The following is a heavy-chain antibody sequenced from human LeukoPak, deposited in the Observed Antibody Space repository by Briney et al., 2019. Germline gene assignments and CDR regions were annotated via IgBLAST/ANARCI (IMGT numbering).Heavy chain of an antibody. CDR2: ISAYNGNT. J-gene: IGHJ3*02. CDR3: ARAFSSWYERTLDAFDI. D-gene: IGHD6-13*01. V-gene: IGHV1-18*01. Sequence: ASVKVSCKASGYTFTSYGISWVRQAPGQGLEWMGWISAYNGNTNYAQKLQGRVTMTTDTSTSTAYMEPRSLRSDDTAVYYCARAFSSWYERTLDAFDIWGQGTMVTVSS. CDR1: GYTFTSYG.